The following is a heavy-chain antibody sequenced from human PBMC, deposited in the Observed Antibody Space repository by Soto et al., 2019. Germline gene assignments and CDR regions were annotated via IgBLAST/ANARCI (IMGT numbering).Heavy chain of an antibody. Sequence: GESLKISCKGSGYSFTSYWIGWVRQMPGKGLEWMGIIYPGDSDTRYSPSFRGQVTISADKSISTAFLQWSSLKASDTAMYYCARSAESGGWYYYYGMDVWGQGTTVTVSS. CDR2: IYPGDSDT. V-gene: IGHV5-51*01. CDR3: ARSAESGGWYYYYGMDV. D-gene: IGHD6-19*01. J-gene: IGHJ6*02. CDR1: GYSFTSYW.